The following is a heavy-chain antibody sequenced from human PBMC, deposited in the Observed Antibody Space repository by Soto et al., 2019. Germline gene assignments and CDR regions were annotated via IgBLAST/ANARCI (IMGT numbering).Heavy chain of an antibody. D-gene: IGHD3-10*01. CDR2: INAGNGNT. CDR1: GYSFTTYA. J-gene: IGHJ4*02. CDR3: ARLLSFGELTLDS. V-gene: IGHV1-3*01. Sequence: QVQLVQSGAEVKKPGASVKVSCKASGYSFTTYALHWVRQAPGQRFEWIGWINAGNGNTKYSQKFQGRVTITRDTSATTTYMELSSLRSEDTAVYYCARLLSFGELTLDSWGQGSLVTVSS.